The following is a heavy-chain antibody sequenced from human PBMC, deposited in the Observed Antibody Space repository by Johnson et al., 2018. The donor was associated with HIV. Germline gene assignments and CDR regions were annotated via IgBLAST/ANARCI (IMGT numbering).Heavy chain of an antibody. CDR2: IWYDGSKK. V-gene: IGHV3-30*18. CDR1: QFTFSRYY. D-gene: IGHD3-3*01. J-gene: IGHJ3*02. CDR3: AKDMTAYYNFWSGYDQAFDI. Sequence: QVQLVESGGGLAKPAWSPRLSCAASQFTFSRYYMNWVRQAPGKGLEWVAVIWYDGSKKYYGDSVKGRFTISRDNAKNTVYLQMNSLRVEDTAVYYCAKDMTAYYNFWSGYDQAFDIWGQGTMVTVSS.